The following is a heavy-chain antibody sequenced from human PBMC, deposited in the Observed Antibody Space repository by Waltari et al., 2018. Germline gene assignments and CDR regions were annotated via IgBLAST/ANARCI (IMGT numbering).Heavy chain of an antibody. CDR1: GVSITSNRHY. CDR2: MSYSGAT. D-gene: IGHD1-1*01. Sequence: QLQLQESGPGLVKPSETLSLTCSVSGVSITSNRHYWGWIRQPPGQGLEWIGTMSYSGATYSSPSLKSRVTISRDTSKNQLSLKVGSVTAADTAIYYCATYIGASVGTAAFDVWGQDTMVSVSS. CDR3: ATYIGASVGTAAFDV. V-gene: IGHV4-39*01. J-gene: IGHJ3*01.